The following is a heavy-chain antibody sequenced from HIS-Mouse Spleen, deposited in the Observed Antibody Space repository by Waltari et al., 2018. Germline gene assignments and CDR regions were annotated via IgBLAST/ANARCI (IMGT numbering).Heavy chain of an antibody. V-gene: IGHV4-39*07. J-gene: IGHJ2*01. Sequence: QLQLQESGPGLVKPSETLSLTCTVSGGSISSSSYYWGGIRQPPGQGLEWIGSIYYSGRTYSNPSLKGRVTISVDTSKNQFSLKLSSVTAADTAVYYCAREIPYSSSWYDWYFDLWGRGTLVTVSS. CDR3: AREIPYSSSWYDWYFDL. D-gene: IGHD6-13*01. CDR1: GGSISSSSYY. CDR2: IYYSGRT.